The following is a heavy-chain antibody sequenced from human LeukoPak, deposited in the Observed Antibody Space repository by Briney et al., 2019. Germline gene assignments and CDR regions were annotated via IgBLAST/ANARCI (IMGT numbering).Heavy chain of an antibody. V-gene: IGHV3-7*01. CDR3: ARPPYYDFWSGYYQAAFDI. CDR2: IKQDGSEK. D-gene: IGHD3-3*01. J-gene: IGHJ3*02. Sequence: GGSLRLSCAASGFTFSSYWMSWVRQAPGKGLDWVANIKQDGSEKYYVDSVKGRFTISRDNAKNSLYLQMNSLRAEDTAVYYCARPPYYDFWSGYYQAAFDIWGQGTMVTVSS. CDR1: GFTFSSYW.